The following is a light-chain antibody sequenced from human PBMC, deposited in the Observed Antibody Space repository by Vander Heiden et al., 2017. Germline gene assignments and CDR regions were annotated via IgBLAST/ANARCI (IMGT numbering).Light chain of an antibody. CDR3: MQALQTPFT. J-gene: IGKJ3*01. CDR1: QSLLHSNGYNY. Sequence: DIVMNKSPLSLPVTPGEPASISCRSSQSLLHSNGYNYLDWYLQKPGQSPQLLIYLGSNRASGVPYRFSGSGSGTDFTLKISRVEAEDVGVYYCMQALQTPFTFGHGTKVDIK. V-gene: IGKV2-28*01. CDR2: LGS.